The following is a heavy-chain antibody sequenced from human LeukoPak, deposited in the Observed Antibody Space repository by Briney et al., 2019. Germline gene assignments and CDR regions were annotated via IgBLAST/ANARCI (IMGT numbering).Heavy chain of an antibody. J-gene: IGHJ4*02. V-gene: IGHV1-18*01. D-gene: IGHD2-2*01. CDR3: ARGCYCSSTSCYPDYFDY. CDR1: GYTFTSYG. CDR2: ISAYNGNT. Sequence: GASVKVSCKASGYTFTSYGISWVRQAPGQGLEWMGWISAYNGNTNYAQKLQGRVTMTTDTSTSTAHMELRSLRSDDTAVYYCARGCYCSSTSCYPDYFDYWGQGTLVTVSS.